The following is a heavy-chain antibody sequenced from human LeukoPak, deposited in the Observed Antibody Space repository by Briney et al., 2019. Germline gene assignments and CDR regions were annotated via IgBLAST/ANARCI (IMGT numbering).Heavy chain of an antibody. CDR3: ARLPAYCSGTSCYYDY. CDR2: ISSASGSI. Sequence: PGGSLRLSCAASGFTFSSYSMNWVRQAPGKGLEWVSYISSASGSIYYADSVKGRFTISRDNAKNSLFLQMNSLRAEDTAVYYCARLPAYCSGTSCYYDYWGQGTLVTVSS. J-gene: IGHJ4*02. CDR1: GFTFSSYS. V-gene: IGHV3-48*04. D-gene: IGHD2-2*01.